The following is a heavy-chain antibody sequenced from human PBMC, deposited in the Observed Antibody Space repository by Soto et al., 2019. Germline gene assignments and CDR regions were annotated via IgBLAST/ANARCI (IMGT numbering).Heavy chain of an antibody. J-gene: IGHJ6*02. CDR2: ISHDGSNK. V-gene: IGHV3-30-3*01. CDR3: ARVWDYDFWSGYYPSYGMDV. D-gene: IGHD3-3*01. CDR1: GFTFSSYA. Sequence: PGGSLRLSCAASGFTFSSYAMHWVRQAPGKGLEWVAVISHDGSNKYYADSVKGRFTISRDNSKNTLYLQMNSLRAEDTAVYYCARVWDYDFWSGYYPSYGMDVWGQGTTVTVSS.